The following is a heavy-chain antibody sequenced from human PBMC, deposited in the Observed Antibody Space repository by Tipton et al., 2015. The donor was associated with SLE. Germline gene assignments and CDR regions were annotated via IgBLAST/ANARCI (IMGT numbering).Heavy chain of an antibody. CDR1: GGSIRSYY. D-gene: IGHD3-16*01. CDR2: IYYSGST. J-gene: IGHJ2*01. CDR3: AREVMDWYFDL. V-gene: IGHV4-59*12. Sequence: TLSLTCTVSGGSIRSYYWSWIRQPPGKGLEWIGYIYYSGSTYYNPSLKSRVTISVDTSKNQFSLKLSSVTAADTAVYYCAREVMDWYFDLWGRGTLVTVSS.